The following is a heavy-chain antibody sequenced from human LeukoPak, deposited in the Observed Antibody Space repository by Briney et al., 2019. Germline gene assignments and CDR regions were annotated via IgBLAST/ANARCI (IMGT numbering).Heavy chain of an antibody. CDR2: FQSSGTT. CDR3: ARHQNPMIRGIIIAGFDY. V-gene: IGHV4-39*01. Sequence: PSETLSLTCIVSGDSIDSGNHYWGWVRQPPGKGLEWIGTFQSSGTTHYNPSFESRVTISGDASTNEFSLKLRSMTGADTAVYYCARHQNPMIRGIIIAGFDYWGQGTLVTVSS. J-gene: IGHJ4*02. D-gene: IGHD3-10*01. CDR1: GDSIDSGNHY.